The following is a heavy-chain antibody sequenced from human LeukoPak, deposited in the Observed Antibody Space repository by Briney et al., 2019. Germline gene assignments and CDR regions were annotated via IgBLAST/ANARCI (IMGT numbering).Heavy chain of an antibody. Sequence: PSETLTPTCTVSGGSLNTYSWSWIRQPPGKGLEWIGFIYYSGSTNYAPSLKGRVTISVDTSKNQFSLKLSSVTAADTAVYYCARNLIMVFNEAFDSSGERTMVTVSS. CDR1: GGSLNTYS. J-gene: IGHJ3*02. CDR2: IYYSGST. D-gene: IGHD2-8*01. CDR3: ARNLIMVFNEAFDS. V-gene: IGHV4-59*01.